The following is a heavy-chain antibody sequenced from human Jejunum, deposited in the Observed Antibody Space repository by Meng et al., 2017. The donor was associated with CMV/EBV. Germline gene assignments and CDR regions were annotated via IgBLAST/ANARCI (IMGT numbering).Heavy chain of an antibody. CDR1: ECIFNNYG. J-gene: IGHJ4*02. Sequence: SECIFNNYGMHWLRQAPGKGLEWLSFIDIDGTQRHNADIVWGRFIVSKDKSKNTVFLEMNSLRVEDTAVYYCVGHQGGPRDGVRLVWGQGTQVTVSS. D-gene: IGHD3-10*01. CDR2: IDIDGTQR. CDR3: VGHQGGPRDGVRLV. V-gene: IGHV3-30*02.